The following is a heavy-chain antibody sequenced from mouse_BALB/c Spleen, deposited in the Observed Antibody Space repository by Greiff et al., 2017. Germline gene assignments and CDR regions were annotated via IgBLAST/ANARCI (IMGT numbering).Heavy chain of an antibody. J-gene: IGHJ3*01. D-gene: IGHD4-1*01. V-gene: IGHV1-77*01. CDR2: IYPGSGNT. CDR1: GYTFTDYY. CDR3: ARWDFFQAWFAY. Sequence: QVQLQQSGAELARPGASVKLSCKASGYTFTDYYINWVKQRTGQGLEWIGEIYPGSGNTYYNEKFKGKATLTADKSSSTAYMQLSSLTSEDSAVYFCARWDFFQAWFAYWGQGTLVTVSA.